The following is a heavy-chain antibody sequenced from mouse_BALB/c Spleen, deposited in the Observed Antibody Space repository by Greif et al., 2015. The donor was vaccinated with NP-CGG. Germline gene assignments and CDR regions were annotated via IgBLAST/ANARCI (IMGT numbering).Heavy chain of an antibody. D-gene: IGHD2-4*01. CDR2: ISSGGSYT. CDR3: TRDDYVRVYAMDY. Sequence: EVQGVESGGGLVKPGGSLKLSCAASGFTFSSYTMSWVRQTPEKRLEWVATISSGGSYTYYPDSVKGRFTVSRDNAKNTLYLQMSSLKSEDTAMYYCTRDDYVRVYAMDYWGQGTSVTVSS. CDR1: GFTFSSYT. V-gene: IGHV5-6-4*01. J-gene: IGHJ4*01.